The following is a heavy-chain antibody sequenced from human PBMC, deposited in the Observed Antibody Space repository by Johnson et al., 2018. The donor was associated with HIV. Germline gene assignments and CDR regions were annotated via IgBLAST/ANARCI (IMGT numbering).Heavy chain of an antibody. CDR2: IRYDGSNK. V-gene: IGHV3-30*02. J-gene: IGHJ3*02. CDR3: ARDLSRGGIAARLGAFDI. CDR1: VFMFSNYG. D-gene: IGHD6-6*01. Sequence: VQLVESGGGVVQPGGSLRLSCATSVFMFSNYGMHWVRQAPGKGLEWVAFIRYDGSNKYYADSVKGRFTISRDNSKNTLYLQMNSLRAEDTAVYYCARDLSRGGIAARLGAFDIWGQGTMVTVSS.